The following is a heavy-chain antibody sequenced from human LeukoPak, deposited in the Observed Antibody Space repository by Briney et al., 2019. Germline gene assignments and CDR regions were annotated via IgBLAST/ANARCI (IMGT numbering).Heavy chain of an antibody. D-gene: IGHD5-18*01. CDR1: GYTFTGYF. J-gene: IGHJ5*02. Sequence: ASVKVSCKASGYTFTGYFMRWVRQAPGPGLEWMGWINPNSGDTNYAQKFQGRVTMTRDTSISTAYMELSRLRSDDTGVYYCARTIQDNWFDPWGQGTLVTVSS. CDR2: INPNSGDT. CDR3: ARTIQDNWFDP. V-gene: IGHV1-2*02.